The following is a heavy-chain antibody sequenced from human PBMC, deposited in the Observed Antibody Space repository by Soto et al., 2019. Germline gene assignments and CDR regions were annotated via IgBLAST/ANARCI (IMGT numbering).Heavy chain of an antibody. J-gene: IGHJ5*02. V-gene: IGHV1-69*13. CDR1: GGTFSSYA. D-gene: IGHD6-6*01. Sequence: SVKVPCKASGGTFSSYAISWVRQSPGQGLEWMGGIIPIFGTANYAQKFQGRVTITADESTSTAYMELSSLRSEDTAVYYCARDGSLYSSSNWFDPWGQGTLVTVSS. CDR2: IIPIFGTA. CDR3: ARDGSLYSSSNWFDP.